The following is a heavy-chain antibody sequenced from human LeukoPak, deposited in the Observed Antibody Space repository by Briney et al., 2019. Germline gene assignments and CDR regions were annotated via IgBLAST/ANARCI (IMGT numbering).Heavy chain of an antibody. CDR3: ARSSYGEYDFEY. D-gene: IGHD4-17*01. CDR1: DASISSYY. J-gene: IGHJ4*02. Sequence: SETLFLTCTVSDASISSYYWSWIRQPPGKGLEWIGYIYYGGSTNYNPSLKSRVTISVDASKNQFSLKLSSVTAADTAVYYCARSSYGEYDFEYWGQGTLVTVSS. V-gene: IGHV4-59*01. CDR2: IYYGGST.